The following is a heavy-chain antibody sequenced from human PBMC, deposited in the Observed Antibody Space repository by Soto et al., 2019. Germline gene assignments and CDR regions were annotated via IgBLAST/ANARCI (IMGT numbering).Heavy chain of an antibody. CDR1: GFTFISYS. CDR2: ISSSSSTI. Sequence: GSLRLSCAASGFTFISYSMNWVRQAPGKGLEWVSYISSSSSTIYYADSVKGRFTISRDNAKNSLYLQMNSLRDEDTAVYYCARDERYTDEYYYYYGMDVWGQGTTVTVSS. D-gene: IGHD5-18*01. V-gene: IGHV3-48*02. J-gene: IGHJ6*02. CDR3: ARDERYTDEYYYYYGMDV.